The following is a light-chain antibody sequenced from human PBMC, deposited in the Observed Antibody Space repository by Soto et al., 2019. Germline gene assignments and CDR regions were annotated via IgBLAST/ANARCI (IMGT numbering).Light chain of an antibody. CDR3: QQRSNWPYT. V-gene: IGKV3-11*01. J-gene: IGKJ2*01. CDR2: DAS. CDR1: QSVRSY. Sequence: EIVLTQSPATLSLSPGERATLSCRASQSVRSYLAWYQHKPGQAPRLLIYDASNRATGIPARFSGSGSGTDFTLTISSLEPEDFAVYYCQQRSNWPYTFGQGTKVDIK.